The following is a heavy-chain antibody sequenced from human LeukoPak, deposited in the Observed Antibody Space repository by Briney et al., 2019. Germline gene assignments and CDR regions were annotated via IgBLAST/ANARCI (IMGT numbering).Heavy chain of an antibody. Sequence: SETLSLTCTVSGGSISSGSYYWGWIRQPPGKGLEWIGSIYYSGSTYYNPSLKSRVTTSVDTSKNQFSLKLSSVTAADTAVYYCARGIGIGELPHFDYWGQGTLVTVSS. CDR1: GGSISSGSYY. CDR2: IYYSGST. D-gene: IGHD3-10*01. J-gene: IGHJ4*02. V-gene: IGHV4-39*07. CDR3: ARGIGIGELPHFDY.